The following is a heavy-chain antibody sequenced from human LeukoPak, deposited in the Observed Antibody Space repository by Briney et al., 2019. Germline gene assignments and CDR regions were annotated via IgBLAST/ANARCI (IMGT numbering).Heavy chain of an antibody. J-gene: IGHJ2*01. D-gene: IGHD4-17*01. Sequence: SETLFLTCTVSGGSISSGGYYWGWIRQHPGKGLEWIGYIYYSGSTYYNPSLKSRVTISVDTSKNQFSLKLSSVTAADTAVYYCAGYGDYVARWYFDLWGRGTLVTVSS. CDR1: GGSISSGGYY. CDR3: AGYGDYVARWYFDL. CDR2: IYYSGST. V-gene: IGHV4-31*03.